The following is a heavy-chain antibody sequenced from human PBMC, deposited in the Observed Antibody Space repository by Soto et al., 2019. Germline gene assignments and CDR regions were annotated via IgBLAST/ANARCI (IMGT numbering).Heavy chain of an antibody. Sequence: GGSLRLSCAASGFTFSDFYMSWIRQAPGKGLEWVSYISSSGSHTSYADSVKGRFTISRDNAKNSVYLQMNSLRAEDTAVYYCARVGSTSAAGVLDYWGQGTLVTVSS. D-gene: IGHD6-13*01. CDR2: ISSSGSHT. CDR1: GFTFSDFY. CDR3: ARVGSTSAAGVLDY. J-gene: IGHJ4*02. V-gene: IGHV3-11*06.